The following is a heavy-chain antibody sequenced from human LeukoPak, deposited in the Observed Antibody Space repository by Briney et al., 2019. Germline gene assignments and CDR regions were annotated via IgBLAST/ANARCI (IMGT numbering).Heavy chain of an antibody. D-gene: IGHD2-8*02. CDR3: VRDSRGYQLVATF. CDR2: ISSSSSYI. V-gene: IGHV3-21*01. J-gene: IGHJ4*02. CDR1: GFTFSNYN. Sequence: PGGSLRLSCAASGFTFSNYNMNWVRQAPGKGLEWVSSISSSSSYIYYADSVKGRFTISRDNAKNSLYLQMGSLRAEDTAVYYSVRDSRGYQLVATFWGQGTQATVSS.